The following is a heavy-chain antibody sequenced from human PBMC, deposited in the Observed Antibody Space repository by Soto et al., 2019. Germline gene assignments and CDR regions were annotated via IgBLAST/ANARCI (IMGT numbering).Heavy chain of an antibody. Sequence: SVKVSCKASGGTFSSYAISWVRQAPGQGLEWMGGIIPIFGTANYAQKFQGRVTITADESTSTAYMELSSLRSEDTAVYYCARVLVYGSGYYYYYGMDVWGQGTTVTVSS. CDR1: GGTFSSYA. V-gene: IGHV1-69*13. J-gene: IGHJ6*02. D-gene: IGHD3-10*01. CDR3: ARVLVYGSGYYYYYGMDV. CDR2: IIPIFGTA.